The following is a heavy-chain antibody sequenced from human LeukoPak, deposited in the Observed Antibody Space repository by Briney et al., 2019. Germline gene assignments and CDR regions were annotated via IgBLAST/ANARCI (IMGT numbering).Heavy chain of an antibody. CDR2: TTSSSSYI. CDR1: GFTFSSYN. CDR3: ARDWYYYDSSGTTAHY. D-gene: IGHD3-22*01. V-gene: IGHV3-21*01. J-gene: IGHJ4*02. Sequence: PGGSLRLSCAASGFTFSSYNMNWVRQAPGKGLEWVSSTTSSSSYIYYADSVKGRFTISRDNSKNTLYLQMNSLRAEDTAVYYCARDWYYYDSSGTTAHYWGQGTLVTVSS.